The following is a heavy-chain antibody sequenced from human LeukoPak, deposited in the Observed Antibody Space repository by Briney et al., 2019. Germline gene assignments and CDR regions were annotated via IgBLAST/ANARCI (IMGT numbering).Heavy chain of an antibody. D-gene: IGHD3-22*01. CDR2: ISSSSSYI. CDR1: GFTFSNHG. J-gene: IGHJ4*02. Sequence: PGGSLRLSCAASGFTFSNHGMNWVRQAPGKGLEWVSSISSSSSYIYYADSVKGRFTISRDNAKNSLYLQMNSLRAEDTAVYYCARDPWARYDSSGYYPPDYWGQGTLVTVSS. V-gene: IGHV3-21*01. CDR3: ARDPWARYDSSGYYPPDY.